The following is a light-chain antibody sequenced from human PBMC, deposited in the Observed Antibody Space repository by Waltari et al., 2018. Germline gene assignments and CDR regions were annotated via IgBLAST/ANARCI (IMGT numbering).Light chain of an antibody. CDR1: TNDVGAYDI. CDR2: SVT. J-gene: IGLJ2*01. CDR3: CSYAGGRTYVV. V-gene: IGLV2-23*02. Sequence: QSALTQAASVSGSLGQSITISCTGTTNDVGAYDIVSRDPPHPGKAPRLIIYSVTWRPLRVFNRFSGSKSGNTASLTISGLQAEDEADYHCCSYAGGRTYVVFGGGTKLTVL.